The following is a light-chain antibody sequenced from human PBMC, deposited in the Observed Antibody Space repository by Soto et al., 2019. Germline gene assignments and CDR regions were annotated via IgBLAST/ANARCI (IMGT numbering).Light chain of an antibody. CDR3: QSYDRSLSVV. Sequence: QSVLTQPPSVSGAPGQRVTISCTGSSSNIGAGYNVHWYQQVPGTAPRLLIYDNFNRPSGVPDRFSGSKSDTSASLAITGLQAEDEADYYCQSYDRSLSVVFGGGTKVTVL. CDR2: DNF. V-gene: IGLV1-40*01. CDR1: SSNIGAGYN. J-gene: IGLJ2*01.